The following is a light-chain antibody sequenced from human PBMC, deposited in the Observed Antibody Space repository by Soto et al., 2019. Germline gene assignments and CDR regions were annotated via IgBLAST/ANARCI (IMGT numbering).Light chain of an antibody. CDR2: GAS. Sequence: EIVLTQSPGTLSLSPGERATLSCRASQSFNSIYLAWYQQKPGQAPRLLIYGASSRATGIPDRFSGSGSGTDFTLTISRLEPEDFAVYYCQQYGSSPQTFGQGTKVDI. V-gene: IGKV3-20*01. J-gene: IGKJ1*01. CDR3: QQYGSSPQT. CDR1: QSFNSIY.